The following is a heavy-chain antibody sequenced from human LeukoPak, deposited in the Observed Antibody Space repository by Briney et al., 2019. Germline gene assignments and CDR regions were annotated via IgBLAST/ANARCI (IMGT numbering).Heavy chain of an antibody. CDR3: ARDMSFSTSGWYGELDN. Sequence: GGSLTLSCADTGFTSSSYATRWVRKAQGKALHTAANIKKDGSDIYYVDSVKGRFTISRDNAKNSLYLQMNSLRAEDTALYYCARDMSFSTSGWYGELDNWGQGTLVTVSP. J-gene: IGHJ4*02. CDR1: GFTSSSYA. V-gene: IGHV3-7*05. D-gene: IGHD6-19*01. CDR2: IKKDGSDI.